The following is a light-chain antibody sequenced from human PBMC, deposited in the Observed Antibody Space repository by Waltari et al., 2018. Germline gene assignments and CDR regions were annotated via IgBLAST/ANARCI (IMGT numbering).Light chain of an antibody. J-gene: IGKJ1*01. CDR2: VAS. Sequence: MTQSPATLSVSPGGTVTLSCRASQSVCSNLAWYQQKPGQAPRLLIYVASTRATGVPARFSGSGSGTEFTLTISSLQSEDFAVYYCQQYNDWPRAFGQGTKVEIK. CDR3: QQYNDWPRA. V-gene: IGKV3-15*01. CDR1: QSVCSN.